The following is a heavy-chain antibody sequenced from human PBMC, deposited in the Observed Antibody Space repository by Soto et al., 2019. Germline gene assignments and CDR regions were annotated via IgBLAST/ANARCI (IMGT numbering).Heavy chain of an antibody. J-gene: IGHJ4*02. CDR1: GYTFTSYA. CDR2: INAGNGNT. V-gene: IGHV1-3*01. Sequence: ASVKVSCKASGYTFTSYAMHWVRQAPGQRLEWMGWINAGNGNTKYSQKFQGRVTITRDTSASTAYMELSSLRSEDTAVYYCARASIAARPPFTLYYWGQGTLVTVSS. D-gene: IGHD6-6*01. CDR3: ARASIAARPPFTLYY.